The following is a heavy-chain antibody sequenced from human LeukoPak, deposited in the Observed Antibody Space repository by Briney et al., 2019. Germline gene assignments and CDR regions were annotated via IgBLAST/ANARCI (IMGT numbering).Heavy chain of an antibody. V-gene: IGHV3-23*01. CDR3: AKVRVPAAKLYYFDY. CDR1: GFTFDDYG. Sequence: GGSLRLSCAASGFTFDDYGMSWVRQAPGKGLEWVSAISGSGGSTYYADSVKGRFTISRDNSKNTLYLQMNSLRAEDTAVYYCAKVRVPAAKLYYFDYWGQGTLVTVSS. D-gene: IGHD2-2*01. J-gene: IGHJ4*02. CDR2: ISGSGGST.